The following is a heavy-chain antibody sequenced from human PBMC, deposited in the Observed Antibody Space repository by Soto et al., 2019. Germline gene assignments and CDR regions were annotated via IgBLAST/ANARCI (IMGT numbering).Heavy chain of an antibody. D-gene: IGHD3-16*01. V-gene: IGHV1-18*01. J-gene: IGHJ3*01. CDR1: GYTFTSYG. CDR3: SRVETRAVDGGTSAFEV. Sequence: SVKVSCKASGYTFTSYGISWVRQAPGQGLEWMGWISAYNGNTNYAQKLQGRVTMTPDTSTRKAYMELMSLISDETAVYYCSRVETRAVDGGTSAFEVWGQGTMVTVSS. CDR2: ISAYNGNT.